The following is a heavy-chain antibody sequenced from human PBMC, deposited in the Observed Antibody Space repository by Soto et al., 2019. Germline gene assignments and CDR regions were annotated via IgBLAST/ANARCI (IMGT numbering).Heavy chain of an antibody. CDR1: GGSISSSSYY. V-gene: IGHV4-39*01. Sequence: QLQLQESGPGLVKPSETLSLTCTVSGGSISSSSYYWGWIRQPPGKGLEWIGSIYYSGSTYYNPPLKSRVPISVDTSKNQFSLKLSSVTAADTAVYYCARPGNYGSGSYLYYLDYWGQGTLVTVSS. CDR2: IYYSGST. D-gene: IGHD3-10*01. J-gene: IGHJ4*02. CDR3: ARPGNYGSGSYLYYLDY.